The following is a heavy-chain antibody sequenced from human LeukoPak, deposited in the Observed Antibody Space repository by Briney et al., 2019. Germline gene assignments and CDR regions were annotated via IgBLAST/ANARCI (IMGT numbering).Heavy chain of an antibody. Sequence: PGGSLRLSCAASGFTFDDYAMHWVRQAPGKGLEWVSGISWNSGSIGYADSVKGRFTISRDNAKNSLYLQMNSLRAEDMALYYCASQVVPAANYWGQGTLVTVSS. CDR3: ASQVVPAANY. D-gene: IGHD2-2*01. V-gene: IGHV3-9*03. CDR2: ISWNSGSI. CDR1: GFTFDDYA. J-gene: IGHJ4*02.